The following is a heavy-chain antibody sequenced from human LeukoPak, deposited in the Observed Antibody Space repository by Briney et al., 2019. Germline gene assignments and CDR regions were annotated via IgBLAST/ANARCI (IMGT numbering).Heavy chain of an antibody. Sequence: GASVKVSCKASGYTFSGYYMHWVRQAPGQGLEWMGWINPNSGGTNYAQKFQGRVTMTRDTSISTAYMELSRLRSDDTAVYYCARGYLAIFGVVISFDPWGQGTLVTVSS. CDR3: ARGYLAIFGVVISFDP. V-gene: IGHV1-2*02. D-gene: IGHD3-3*01. J-gene: IGHJ5*02. CDR1: GYTFSGYY. CDR2: INPNSGGT.